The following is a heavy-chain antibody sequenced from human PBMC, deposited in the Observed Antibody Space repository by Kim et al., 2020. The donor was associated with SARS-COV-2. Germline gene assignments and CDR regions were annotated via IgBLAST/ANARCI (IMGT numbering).Heavy chain of an antibody. CDR2: ISAYNGNT. CDR1: GYTFTSYG. CDR3: ARAPYYYDSSGYCYFDY. J-gene: IGHJ4*02. Sequence: ASVKVSCKASGYTFTSYGISWVRQAPGQGLEWMGWISAYNGNTNYAQKLQGRVTMTTDTSTSTAYMELRSLRSDDTAVYYCARAPYYYDSSGYCYFDYWGQGTLVTVSS. V-gene: IGHV1-18*01. D-gene: IGHD3-22*01.